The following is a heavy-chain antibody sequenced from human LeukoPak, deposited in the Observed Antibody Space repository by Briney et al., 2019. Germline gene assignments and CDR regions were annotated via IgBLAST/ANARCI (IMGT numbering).Heavy chain of an antibody. CDR1: GYSFSSYW. J-gene: IGHJ4*02. D-gene: IGHD6-19*01. Sequence: GESLKISCKGSGYSFSSYWIGWVRQMPGKGLEWMGIIYPGDSDTRYSPSFQGQVTISADKSISTAYLQWSSLKASDTAMYYCARRADSSGWYWFDYWGQGTLVAVSS. CDR3: ARRADSSGWYWFDY. V-gene: IGHV5-51*01. CDR2: IYPGDSDT.